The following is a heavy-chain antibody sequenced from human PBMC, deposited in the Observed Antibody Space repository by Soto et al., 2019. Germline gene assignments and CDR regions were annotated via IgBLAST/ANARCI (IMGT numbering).Heavy chain of an antibody. CDR1: GGTFSSYA. V-gene: IGHV1-69*01. Sequence: QVQLVQSGAEVKKPGSSVKVSCQASGGTFSSYAISWVRQAPGQGLEWMGWIIPIFGTANYAQKFQGRVTITADESTSTAYMELSSLRSEDTAVYYCARERRGYCSSTSCYTGPYYYYYGMDVWGQGTTVTVSS. CDR3: ARERRGYCSSTSCYTGPYYYYYGMDV. J-gene: IGHJ6*02. D-gene: IGHD2-2*02. CDR2: IIPIFGTA.